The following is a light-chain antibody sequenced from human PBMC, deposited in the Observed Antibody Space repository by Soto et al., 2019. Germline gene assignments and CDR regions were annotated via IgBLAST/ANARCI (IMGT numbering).Light chain of an antibody. J-gene: IGKJ1*01. CDR1: QSIGRH. CDR2: AAS. CDR3: HQSYTDPWT. Sequence: DIPMTQSPSSLSASVGDRVTITCRASQSIGRHLNWYQQKPGKAPRPLIYAASTLQSGVPSRFTGSGSGTDFTLTISTLQPEDFATYSCHQSYTDPWTFGQGTKVEIK. V-gene: IGKV1-39*01.